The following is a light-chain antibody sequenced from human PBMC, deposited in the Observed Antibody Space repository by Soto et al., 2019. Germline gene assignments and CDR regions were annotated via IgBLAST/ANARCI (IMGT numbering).Light chain of an antibody. J-gene: IGKJ2*01. CDR2: GAS. V-gene: IGKV3-20*01. Sequence: DIVLTQSPGTLSLSPGERATISCRASQSVSSSYLAWYQQQPGQAPRLLIYGASSRATGIPDRFSGSGSGTDFTLPISRREPEDFSVYYCQQYGSSPMYTFGQGTKLDIK. CDR1: QSVSSSY. CDR3: QQYGSSPMYT.